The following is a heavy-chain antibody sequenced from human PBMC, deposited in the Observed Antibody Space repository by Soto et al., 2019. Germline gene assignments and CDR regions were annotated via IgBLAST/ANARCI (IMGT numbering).Heavy chain of an antibody. CDR1: GGTFSSYA. Sequence: VASVKVSCKASGGTFSSYAISWVRQAPGQGLEWMGGIIPIFGTANYAQKFQGRVTITADGSTSTAYMELSSLRSEDTAVYYCARDYGDYIGLDVWGQGTTVTVSS. CDR3: ARDYGDYIGLDV. J-gene: IGHJ6*02. CDR2: IIPIFGTA. V-gene: IGHV1-69*13. D-gene: IGHD4-17*01.